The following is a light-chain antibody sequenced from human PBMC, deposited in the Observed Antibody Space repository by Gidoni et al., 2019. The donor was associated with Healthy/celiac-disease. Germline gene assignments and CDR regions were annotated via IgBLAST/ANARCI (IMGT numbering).Light chain of an antibody. CDR2: EDN. Sequence: KFMQTQPHSVSESPGKTVTISCTRSSGSIASTYVQWYQQRPGSSPTTVIYEDNHRPSGVPDRFSGSIDSSSNSASLTISGLKTEDEADYYCQSYDSSNWVFGGGTKLTVL. CDR3: QSYDSSNWV. J-gene: IGLJ3*02. CDR1: SGSIASTY. V-gene: IGLV6-57*01.